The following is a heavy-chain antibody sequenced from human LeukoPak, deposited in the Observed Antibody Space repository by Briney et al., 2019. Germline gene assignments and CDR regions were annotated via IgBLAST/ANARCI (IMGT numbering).Heavy chain of an antibody. CDR3: ARDIYDSGDFRGDF. Sequence: GGSLRLSCSASGFTFSISAMSWVRQAPGKGLEWVSAINSGATSTYFADSVKGRFTISRDNSKNSLYLQMSSLRTEDTALYYCARDIYDSGDFRGDFWGQGTLVTVSS. V-gene: IGHV3-23*01. D-gene: IGHD3-22*01. J-gene: IGHJ4*02. CDR2: INSGATST. CDR1: GFTFSISA.